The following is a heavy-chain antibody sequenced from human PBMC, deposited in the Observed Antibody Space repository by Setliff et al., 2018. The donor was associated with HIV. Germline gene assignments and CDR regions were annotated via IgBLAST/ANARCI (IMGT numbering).Heavy chain of an antibody. V-gene: IGHV3-48*01. J-gene: IGHJ4*02. CDR3: ASLYCSSSSCYEDY. CDR2: ISSSSGTI. Sequence: GGSLRLSCAASGFTFSHYHMNWVRQAPGKGLEWVSYISSSSGTIYYAPSMKGRFTISRDNAKNSLYLQMNSLRVEDTAMYYCASLYCSSSSCYEDYWGQGTLVTVSS. CDR1: GFTFSHYH. D-gene: IGHD2-2*01.